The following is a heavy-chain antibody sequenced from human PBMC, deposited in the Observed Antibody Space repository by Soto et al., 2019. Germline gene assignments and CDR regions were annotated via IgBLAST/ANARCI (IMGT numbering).Heavy chain of an antibody. CDR3: AKDHGSGSYPY. V-gene: IGHV3-7*05. Sequence: EVQLVESGGGLVQPGGSLRLSCVISGSTLSSHWMTWGRQAPGKGLEWVASINQDGFGKHYLDSVKGRFTISRDTAKSSLYLQMDSLRVEDTAVYYCAKDHGSGSYPYWGQGTLFTVS. D-gene: IGHD1-26*01. CDR1: GSTLSSHW. CDR2: INQDGFGK. J-gene: IGHJ4*02.